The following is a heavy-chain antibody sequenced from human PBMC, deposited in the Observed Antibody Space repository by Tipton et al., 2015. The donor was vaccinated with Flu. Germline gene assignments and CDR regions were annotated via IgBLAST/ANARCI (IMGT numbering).Heavy chain of an antibody. CDR2: IKREVDGGPT. D-gene: IGHD2-8*02. CDR3: TTEWTCDGGACNYLGV. V-gene: IGHV3-15*01. J-gene: IGHJ4*02. CDR1: GFTFNKAW. Sequence: QLVQSGGGLVKPGGSLRLSCAASGFTFNKAWMSWVRQAPGKGLEWVGLIKREVDGGPTNYAAPVQGRFSISRDESKNTLFLQLNSLKTEDTAVYYCTTEWTCDGGACNYLGVWGQGTLVTVSS.